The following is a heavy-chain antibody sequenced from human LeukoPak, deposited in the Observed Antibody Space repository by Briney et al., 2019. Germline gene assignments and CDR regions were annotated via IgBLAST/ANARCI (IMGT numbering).Heavy chain of an antibody. Sequence: GGSLRLSCAASGFTFSSYWMHWVRQAPGKGLVWVSRINSDGNSTSYADSVRGRFTISRDNAKKTLYLQMNSLRAEDTAVYYCARLNSYGPYYFDYWGQGTLVTVSS. D-gene: IGHD5-18*01. CDR2: INSDGNST. CDR3: ARLNSYGPYYFDY. J-gene: IGHJ4*02. CDR1: GFTFSSYW. V-gene: IGHV3-74*01.